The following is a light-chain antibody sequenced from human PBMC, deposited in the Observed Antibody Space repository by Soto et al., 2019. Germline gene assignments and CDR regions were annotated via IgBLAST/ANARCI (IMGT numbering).Light chain of an antibody. CDR3: SSYTSSSPVV. CDR1: SSDVGGYNY. V-gene: IGLV2-14*01. J-gene: IGLJ2*01. Sequence: QSALTQPASVSGSPGQSITISCTGTSSDVGGYNYVSWYQQHPGKAPKLMIYEVSNRPSGVSNRFSGSKSGNTASLTISGIHAEDEADYYCSSYTSSSPVVFGGGTKLTVL. CDR2: EVS.